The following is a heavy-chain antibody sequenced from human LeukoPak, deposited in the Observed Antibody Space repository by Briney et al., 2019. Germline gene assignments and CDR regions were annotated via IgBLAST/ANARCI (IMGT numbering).Heavy chain of an antibody. CDR3: AKKEGGTYSSWYMDV. J-gene: IGHJ6*03. CDR1: GFSFGSFA. V-gene: IGHV3-23*01. CDR2: IIGSGGTT. D-gene: IGHD2-15*01. Sequence: GGSLRLSCAASGFSFGSFAMSWVRQAPGKGLEWVSGIIGSGGTTFYADSVKGRFTISRDNSKNTLYLQMNSLRAEDTAIYYCAKKEGGTYSSWYMDVWGKGTTVTVSS.